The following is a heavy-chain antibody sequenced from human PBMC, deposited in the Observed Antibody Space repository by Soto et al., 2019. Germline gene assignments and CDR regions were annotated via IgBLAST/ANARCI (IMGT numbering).Heavy chain of an antibody. CDR3: TTVGYYYDSSGAGDLDY. J-gene: IGHJ4*02. D-gene: IGHD3-22*01. CDR2: IKSKTDGGTT. Sequence: GGSLRLSCAASGFTFSNAWMSWVRQAPGKGLEWVGRIKSKTDGGTTDYAAPVKGRLTISRDESKNTLYLQMNSLKTEDTAVYYCTTVGYYYDSSGAGDLDYWGQGTLVTVSS. V-gene: IGHV3-15*01. CDR1: GFTFSNAW.